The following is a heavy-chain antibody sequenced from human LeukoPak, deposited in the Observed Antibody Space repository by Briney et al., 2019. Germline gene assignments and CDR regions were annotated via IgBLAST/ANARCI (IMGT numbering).Heavy chain of an antibody. CDR3: AKEGVGSGSYGPVGY. CDR2: ISGSGGST. J-gene: IGHJ4*02. D-gene: IGHD1-26*01. CDR1: GFTFSSYA. V-gene: IGHV3-23*01. Sequence: GGSLRLSCAASGFTFSSYAMSWVRQAPGKGLEWFSAISGSGGSTYYADSVKGRFTISRDNSKHTLYLQMNSLRAEDTAVYYCAKEGVGSGSYGPVGYWGQGTLVTVSS.